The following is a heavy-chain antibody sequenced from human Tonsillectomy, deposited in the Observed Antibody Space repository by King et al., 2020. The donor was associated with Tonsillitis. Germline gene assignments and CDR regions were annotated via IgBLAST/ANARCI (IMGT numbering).Heavy chain of an antibody. J-gene: IGHJ5*02. V-gene: IGHV4-39*01. CDR1: GGAISSTRFY. CDR3: ARHRLLNWFDR. D-gene: IGHD2/OR15-2a*01. CDR2: ILYSGST. Sequence: QLQDSGPGLVKPSETLSLTCTVSGGAISSTRFYWGWIRQPPGKGWEWIGSILYSGSTYYDPSLKRRGTISVDTSKNQFSLKLSSVTAADTAVYYCARHRLLNWFDRWGKGTLVTVSS.